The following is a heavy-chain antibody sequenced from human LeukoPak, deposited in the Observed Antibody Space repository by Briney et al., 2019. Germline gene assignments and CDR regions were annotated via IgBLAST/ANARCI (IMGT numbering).Heavy chain of an antibody. V-gene: IGHV3-23*01. Sequence: PGGSLRLSCAASGFTFSSYAMSWVRQAPGKGLEWVSAISGSGGSTYYADSVKGRFTISGDNSKNTLYLQMNSLRAEDTAVYYCAKHKGAGSRYSYSMDVWGKGATVTVSS. J-gene: IGHJ6*03. CDR2: ISGSGGST. CDR1: GFTFSSYA. D-gene: IGHD6-13*01. CDR3: AKHKGAGSRYSYSMDV.